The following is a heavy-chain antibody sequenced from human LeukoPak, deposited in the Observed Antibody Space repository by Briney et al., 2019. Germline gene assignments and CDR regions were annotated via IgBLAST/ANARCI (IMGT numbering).Heavy chain of an antibody. CDR2: IWYGGSNK. CDR3: ARGQREDYYDSSGYYPFQH. J-gene: IGHJ1*01. D-gene: IGHD3-22*01. CDR1: GFTFSSYG. Sequence: GRSLRLSCAASGFTFSSYGMHWVRQAPGKGLEWVAVIWYGGSNKYYADSVKGRFTISRDNSKNTLYLQMNSLRAEDTAVYYCARGQREDYYDSSGYYPFQHWGQGTLVTVSS. V-gene: IGHV3-33*08.